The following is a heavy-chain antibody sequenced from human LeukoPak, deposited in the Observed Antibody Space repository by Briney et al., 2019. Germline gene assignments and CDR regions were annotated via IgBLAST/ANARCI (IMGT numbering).Heavy chain of an antibody. CDR1: AFAFNFYA. J-gene: IGHJ6*02. CDR2: ISSSSSYT. Sequence: GGSLRLSCAASAFAFNFYAMTSARQAPGKGLEWVSSISSSSSYTYYADSVKGRFTISRDNAKNSLYLQMNSLRAEDTAVYYCARSSIAARFGMDVWGQGTTVTVSS. V-gene: IGHV3-21*01. D-gene: IGHD6-6*01. CDR3: ARSSIAARFGMDV.